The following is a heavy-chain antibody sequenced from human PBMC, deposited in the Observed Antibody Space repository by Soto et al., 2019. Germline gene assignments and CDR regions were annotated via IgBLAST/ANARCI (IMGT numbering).Heavy chain of an antibody. V-gene: IGHV3-21*01. Sequence: PGGSLILSCAASGFTFSSYIMNWVRQAPGKGLEWVSSISSSSSYIYYADSVKGRFTISRDNAKNSLYLQMNSLRAEDTAVYYCASSYDILTGYLDYWGQGTLVTVSS. CDR2: ISSSSSYI. CDR1: GFTFSSYI. D-gene: IGHD3-9*01. J-gene: IGHJ4*02. CDR3: ASSYDILTGYLDY.